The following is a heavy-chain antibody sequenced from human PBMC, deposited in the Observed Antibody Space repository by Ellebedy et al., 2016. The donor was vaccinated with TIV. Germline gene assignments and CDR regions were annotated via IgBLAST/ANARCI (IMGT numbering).Heavy chain of an antibody. CDR1: GFTFSSYS. J-gene: IGHJ6*02. CDR2: IKQDGSEK. V-gene: IGHV3-7*01. D-gene: IGHD3-9*01. Sequence: GGSLRLXCAASGFTFSSYSMSWVRQAPGKGLERVANIKQDGSEKYYVDSVKGRFTISRDNAKNSLYLQMNSLRAEDTAVYYCARDDYDILTVIYYGMDVWGQGTTVTVSS. CDR3: ARDDYDILTVIYYGMDV.